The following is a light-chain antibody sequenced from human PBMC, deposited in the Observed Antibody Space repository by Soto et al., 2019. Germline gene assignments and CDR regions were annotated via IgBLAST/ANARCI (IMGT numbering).Light chain of an antibody. J-gene: IGLJ2*01. CDR3: YSYTTTHTWL. CDR2: EVT. V-gene: IGLV2-14*01. Sequence: QSVLTQPASMSGSPGQSITISCAGTSNDVGAYNYVSWYQHHPGQAPKLMIYEVTNRPSGVSPRFSGSKSGNTASLTISGLQAEDEADYYCYSYTTTHTWLFGGGTKVTVL. CDR1: SNDVGAYNY.